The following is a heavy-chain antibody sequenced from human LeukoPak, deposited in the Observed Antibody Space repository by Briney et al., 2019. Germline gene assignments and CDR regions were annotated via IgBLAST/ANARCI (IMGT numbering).Heavy chain of an antibody. V-gene: IGHV3-30*18. Sequence: GGSLRLSCAASGFTFSSYGMHWVRQAPGKGLEWVAVISYDGSNKYYADSVKGRFTISRDNSKNTLYLQMNSLRAEDTAGYYCAKEIAAAGYYYYYGMDVWGQGTTVTVSS. CDR1: GFTFSSYG. D-gene: IGHD6-13*01. CDR2: ISYDGSNK. CDR3: AKEIAAAGYYYYYGMDV. J-gene: IGHJ6*02.